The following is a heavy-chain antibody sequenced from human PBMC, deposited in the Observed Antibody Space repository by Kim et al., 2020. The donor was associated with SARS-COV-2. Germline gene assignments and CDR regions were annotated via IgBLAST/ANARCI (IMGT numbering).Heavy chain of an antibody. D-gene: IGHD3-9*01. V-gene: IGHV4-30-4*01. J-gene: IGHJ4*02. CDR1: GGSISSGDYY. CDR3: ARYSRRYDILTGYQMGGSSDY. CDR2: IYYSGST. Sequence: SETLSLTCTVSGGSISSGDYYWSWIRQPPGKGLEWIGYIYYSGSTYYNPSLKSRVTISVDTSKNQFSLKLSSVTAADTAVYYCARYSRRYDILTGYQMGGSSDYWGQGTLVTVSS.